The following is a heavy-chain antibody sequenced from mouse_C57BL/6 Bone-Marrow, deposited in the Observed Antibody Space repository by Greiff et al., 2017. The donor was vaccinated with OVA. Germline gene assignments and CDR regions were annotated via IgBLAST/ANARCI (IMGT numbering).Heavy chain of an antibody. J-gene: IGHJ1*03. D-gene: IGHD1-1*02. V-gene: IGHV1-76*01. CDR3: ARSGLWSYWYFDV. Sequence: SGAELVRPGASVKLSCKASGYTFTDYYINWVKQRPGQGLEWIARIYPGSGNTYYNEKFKGKATLTAEKSSNTAYIQLSSLTSEDSAVYFCARSGLWSYWYFDVWGTGTTVTVSS. CDR2: IYPGSGNT. CDR1: GYTFTDYY.